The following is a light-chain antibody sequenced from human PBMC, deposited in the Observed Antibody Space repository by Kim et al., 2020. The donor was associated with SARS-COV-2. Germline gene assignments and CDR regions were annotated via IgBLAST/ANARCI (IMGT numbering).Light chain of an antibody. Sequence: QSVVTQPPSASGSPGQSVTISCTGTSSDVGHYTYVSWYQHHAGKAPKLMIYEVTKRPSGVSDRFSGSKSGNTASLTVSGLQAEDEANYYCSSFAGSNNFVIFGGGTQLTVL. CDR1: SSDVGHYTY. CDR2: EVT. V-gene: IGLV2-8*01. CDR3: SSFAGSNNFVI. J-gene: IGLJ2*01.